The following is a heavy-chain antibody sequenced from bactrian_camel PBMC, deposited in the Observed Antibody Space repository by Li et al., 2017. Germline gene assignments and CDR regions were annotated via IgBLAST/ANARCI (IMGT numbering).Heavy chain of an antibody. CDR2: IHVGAGKS. CDR3: VTNGYGAEYLRY. D-gene: IGHD6*01. CDR1: RRMPTSGYC. J-gene: IGHJ4*01. Sequence: HVQLVESGGGSVQSGGSLRLSCTASRRMPTSGYCMAWFRQAPGKERERVSSIHVGAGKSNSVDSVKGRFTISSDNAKNTLYLQMNSLKSEDTALYYCVTNGYGAEYLRYWGQGTQVTVS. V-gene: IGHV3S6*01.